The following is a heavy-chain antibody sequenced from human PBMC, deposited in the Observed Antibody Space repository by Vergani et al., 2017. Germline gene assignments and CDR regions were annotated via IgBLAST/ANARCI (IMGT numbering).Heavy chain of an antibody. CDR3: ARRLSSSWDSYGMDV. D-gene: IGHD6-13*01. Sequence: QVQLVQSGAEVKKPGSSVKVSCKASGGTFSSYAISWVRQAPGQGLEWMGRIIPILGIANYAQKFQGRVTITADKSTSTAYMELSSLRSEDTAVYYCARRLSSSWDSYGMDVWGQGTTVTVSS. CDR2: IIPILGIA. V-gene: IGHV1-69*04. J-gene: IGHJ6*02. CDR1: GGTFSSYA.